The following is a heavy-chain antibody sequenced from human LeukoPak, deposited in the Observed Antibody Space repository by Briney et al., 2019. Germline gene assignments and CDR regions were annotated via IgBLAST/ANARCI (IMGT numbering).Heavy chain of an antibody. D-gene: IGHD1-14*01. CDR3: ARARPTEGPYGMDV. CDR2: ISSSSSYT. CDR1: GFTFSDYY. J-gene: IGHJ6*04. V-gene: IGHV3-11*06. Sequence: GGSLRLSCAASGFTFSDYYMSWIRQAPGKGLEWVSYISSSSSYTNYADSVKGRFTISRDNAKNSLYLQMNSLRAEDTAVYYCARARPTEGPYGMDVWGKGTTVTVFS.